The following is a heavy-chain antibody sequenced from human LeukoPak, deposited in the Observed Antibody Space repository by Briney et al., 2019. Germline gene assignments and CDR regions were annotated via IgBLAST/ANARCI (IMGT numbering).Heavy chain of an antibody. Sequence: PGGSLRLSCAASGFTFSSYSMNWVRQAPGKGLEWVSSISSSSSYIYYADSVKGRFTISRGSAKNSLYLQMNSLRAEDTAVYYCARALSTVTTFGGYWGQGTLVTVSS. CDR2: ISSSSSYI. V-gene: IGHV3-21*01. CDR1: GFTFSSYS. D-gene: IGHD4-17*01. CDR3: ARALSTVTTFGGY. J-gene: IGHJ4*02.